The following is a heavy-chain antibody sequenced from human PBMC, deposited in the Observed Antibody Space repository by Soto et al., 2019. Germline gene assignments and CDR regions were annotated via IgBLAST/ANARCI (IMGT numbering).Heavy chain of an antibody. Sequence: ASVKVSCKASGYTFTGYYMHWVRQAPEQGLEWMGWINPNSGGTNYAQKFQGWVTMTRDTSISTAYMELSRLRSDDTAVYYCARAAYDSSRHSHNWFDPWGQGTLVTVSS. CDR2: INPNSGGT. J-gene: IGHJ5*02. CDR3: ARAAYDSSRHSHNWFDP. D-gene: IGHD3-22*01. CDR1: GYTFTGYY. V-gene: IGHV1-2*04.